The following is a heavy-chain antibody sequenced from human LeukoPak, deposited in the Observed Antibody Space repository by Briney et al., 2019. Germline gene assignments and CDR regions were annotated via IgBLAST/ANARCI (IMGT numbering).Heavy chain of an antibody. V-gene: IGHV3-53*04. J-gene: IGHJ4*02. Sequence: PGGSLRLSCAASGFTVSSNYMSWVRQAPGKGLEWVSVIYSGGSTYYADSVKGRFTISRHNSKNTLYLQMNSLRAEDTAVYYCARGQFDWLYIFDYWGQGTLVTVSS. D-gene: IGHD3-9*01. CDR1: GFTVSSNY. CDR2: IYSGGST. CDR3: ARGQFDWLYIFDY.